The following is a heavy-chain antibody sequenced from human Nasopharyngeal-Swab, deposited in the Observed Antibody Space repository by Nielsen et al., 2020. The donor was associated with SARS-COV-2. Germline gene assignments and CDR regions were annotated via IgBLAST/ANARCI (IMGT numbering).Heavy chain of an antibody. V-gene: IGHV3-33*01. CDR2: IWYDGSNK. D-gene: IGHD5-24*01. Sequence: GGSLRLSCAASGFTFSSYGMHWVRQAPGKGLEWVAVIWYDGSNKYYADSVKGRFTISRDNSKNTLYLQMNSLRAEDTAVYYCARGGGYNSWGLSLVYYFDYWGQGTLVTVSS. CDR3: ARGGGYNSWGLSLVYYFDY. CDR1: GFTFSSYG. J-gene: IGHJ4*02.